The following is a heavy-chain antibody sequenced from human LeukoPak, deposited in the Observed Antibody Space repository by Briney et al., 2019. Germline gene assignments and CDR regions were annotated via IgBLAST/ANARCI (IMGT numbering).Heavy chain of an antibody. V-gene: IGHV3-7*01. D-gene: IGHD2-2*01. CDR2: IDQDGSEK. CDR3: ATSPRWYQLLEPGS. J-gene: IGHJ5*02. Sequence: GGSLRLSCAASGFTFSDFWMTWFRQAPGKGLEWVANIDQDGSEKYYLDSVKGRLTISRDNAKNSLYLQMNSLSVEDTAVYYCATSPRWYQLLEPGSWGQGTLVTVSS. CDR1: GFTFSDFW.